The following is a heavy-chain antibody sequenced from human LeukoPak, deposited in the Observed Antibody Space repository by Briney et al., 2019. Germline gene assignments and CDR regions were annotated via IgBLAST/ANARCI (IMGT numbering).Heavy chain of an antibody. CDR3: AILGDYYGSGPFDY. Sequence: GGSLRLSCAASGFTFSSYGMHWVRQAPGKGLEWVAVISYDGSDKYYADSVKGRFTISRDNSKNTLYLQMNSLRAEDTAVYYCAILGDYYGSGPFDYWGQGTLVTVSS. D-gene: IGHD3-10*01. CDR2: ISYDGSDK. CDR1: GFTFSSYG. J-gene: IGHJ4*02. V-gene: IGHV3-30*03.